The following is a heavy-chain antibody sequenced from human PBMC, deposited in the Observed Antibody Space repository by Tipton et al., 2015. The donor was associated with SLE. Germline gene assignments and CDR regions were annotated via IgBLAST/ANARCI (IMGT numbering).Heavy chain of an antibody. D-gene: IGHD5-24*01. V-gene: IGHV1-2*02. CDR3: ARDGEYGYNLDY. CDR2: ITTHSGDT. CDR1: GYTFSGYY. Sequence: LVQSGAEVKKPGASVKVSCKASGYTFSGYYIHWVRQAPGQGLEWMGWITTHSGDTNYAQKFQGRVTMTRDTSISTAYMELSRLRSDDTAVYYCARDGEYGYNLDYWGQGTLVTVSS. J-gene: IGHJ4*02.